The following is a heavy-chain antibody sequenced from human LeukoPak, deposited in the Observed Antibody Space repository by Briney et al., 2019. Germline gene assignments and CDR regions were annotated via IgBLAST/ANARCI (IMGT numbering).Heavy chain of an antibody. V-gene: IGHV1-69*13. Sequence: ASVKVSCKASGGTFSSYAISWVRQAPGQGLEWMGGIIPIFGTANYAQKFQGRVTITADESTSTAYMELSSLRSEDTAVYYCARLAARRFGLNWFDPWGQGTLVTVSS. D-gene: IGHD6-6*01. CDR1: GGTFSSYA. CDR2: IIPIFGTA. J-gene: IGHJ5*02. CDR3: ARLAARRFGLNWFDP.